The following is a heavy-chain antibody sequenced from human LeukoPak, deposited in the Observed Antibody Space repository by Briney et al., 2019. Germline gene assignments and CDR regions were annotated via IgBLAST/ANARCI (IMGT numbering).Heavy chain of an antibody. CDR1: GSTFSTYG. V-gene: IGHV3-30*18. CDR2: IAYDGSNK. CDR3: AKGPNYRGLYSYYFDY. J-gene: IGHJ4*02. Sequence: GGSLRLSCAASGSTFSTYGMHWVRQAPGKGLEWVAVIAYDGSNKYYPDSVKGRFTISRDNSKNTLYLQMNSLRAEDTAVYYCAKGPNYRGLYSYYFDYWGQGTLVTVS. D-gene: IGHD5-12*01.